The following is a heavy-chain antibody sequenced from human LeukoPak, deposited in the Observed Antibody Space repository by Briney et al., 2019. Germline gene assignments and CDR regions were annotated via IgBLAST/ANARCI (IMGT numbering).Heavy chain of an antibody. Sequence: GGSLRLSCVASGFTFSSYWMTWVRQAPGKGLEWLANIKEDGSIQYYLDSVRGQFTISRDNAKTSVYLQLNSLRADDTAVYYCARDVWTGVAVSDYWGQGTLVTVSS. D-gene: IGHD6-19*01. J-gene: IGHJ4*02. CDR3: ARDVWTGVAVSDY. CDR1: GFTFSSYW. V-gene: IGHV3-7*01. CDR2: IKEDGSIQ.